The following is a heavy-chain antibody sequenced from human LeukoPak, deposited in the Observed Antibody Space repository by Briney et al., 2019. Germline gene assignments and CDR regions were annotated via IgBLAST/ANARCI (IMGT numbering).Heavy chain of an antibody. CDR3: ARGFPPRRNYDRSGYYSYFFDY. Sequence: ASVKVSCKASGYSFSIYGISWVRQALGQGPEWMGWISAYNGNTKYAQKFQDRVTMTTDTSTSTAYMELRSLRSDDTAVFYCARGFPPRRNYDRSGYYSYFFDYWGQGTLVTVSS. J-gene: IGHJ4*02. V-gene: IGHV1-18*01. D-gene: IGHD3-22*01. CDR2: ISAYNGNT. CDR1: GYSFSIYG.